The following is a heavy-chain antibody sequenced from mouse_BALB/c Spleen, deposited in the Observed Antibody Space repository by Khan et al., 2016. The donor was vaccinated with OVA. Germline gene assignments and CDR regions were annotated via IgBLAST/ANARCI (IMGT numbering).Heavy chain of an antibody. CDR1: GFNIKDSY. CDR3: ARPGYFAWFTY. CDR2: IDPENGET. J-gene: IGHJ3*01. Sequence: VQLKESGAELVRPGALVKLSCKASGFNIKDSYMHWVKQRPEQGLEWIGWIDPENGETIYDPRFQGKASITSDTSSNTAYLQFSSLTSEDTAVYYCARPGYFAWFTYWGPGTLVTVSA. V-gene: IGHV14-1*02.